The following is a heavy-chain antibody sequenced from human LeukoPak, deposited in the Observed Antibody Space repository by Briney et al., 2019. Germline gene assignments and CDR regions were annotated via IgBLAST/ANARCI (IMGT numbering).Heavy chain of an antibody. Sequence: GASVKVSCKASGYTFTSYDINWVRQATGQGLEWMGWMNPNSGNTGYAQKFQGRVTITRNTSISTAYMELSSLRSEDTAVYYCATQGYSSGWYYMDVWGKGTTVTVSS. CDR1: GYTFTSYD. CDR3: ATQGYSSGWYYMDV. J-gene: IGHJ6*03. D-gene: IGHD6-19*01. CDR2: MNPNSGNT. V-gene: IGHV1-8*03.